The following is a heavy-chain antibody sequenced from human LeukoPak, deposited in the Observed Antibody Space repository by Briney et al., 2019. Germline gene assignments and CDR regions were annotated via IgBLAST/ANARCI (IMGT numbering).Heavy chain of an antibody. CDR3: ASQSYARFDP. J-gene: IGHJ5*02. CDR1: GFSFSSHW. CDR2: IQPDGSEQ. Sequence: PGGSLRLSCAASGFSFSSHWMSWVRQAPGKGLEWVGNIQPDGSEQYPVDSVKGRFTISRDNARNSMFLRMNSLRVEDTAVYYCASQSYARFDPWGQGTLVTVSS. D-gene: IGHD3-16*01. V-gene: IGHV3-7*01.